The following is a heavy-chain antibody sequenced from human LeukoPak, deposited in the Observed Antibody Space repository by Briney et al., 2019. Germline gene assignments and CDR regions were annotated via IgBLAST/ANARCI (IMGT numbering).Heavy chain of an antibody. D-gene: IGHD3-3*01. CDR2: MVHRGST. V-gene: IGHV4-39*02. CDR3: AGRAIFGVDRSFDY. J-gene: IGHJ4*02. CDR1: GGSITSTSYS. Sequence: SETLSLTCTVSGGSITSTSYSWGWIRQPPGKGLEWFVSMVHRGSTYYSPSLKSRVTIPVDTSENHFSPKMSSVTAADTAVYDCAGRAIFGVDRSFDYWGQGTLVTVSS.